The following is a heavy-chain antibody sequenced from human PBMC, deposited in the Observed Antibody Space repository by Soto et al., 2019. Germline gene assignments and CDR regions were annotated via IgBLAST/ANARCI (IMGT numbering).Heavy chain of an antibody. D-gene: IGHD4-17*01. Sequence: QVQLVQSGSELKKPGASVKVSCKASGYTFTSYAMTWVRQAPGQGLEWMGWSNTNTGNPTYAQGFTGRFVFSLDTSVSTAYLQICSLKAKDTAVYYCERNLTVSYFDYWGQGTLVTVSS. CDR3: ERNLTVSYFDY. CDR1: GYTFTSYA. V-gene: IGHV7-4-1*01. J-gene: IGHJ4*02. CDR2: SNTNTGNP.